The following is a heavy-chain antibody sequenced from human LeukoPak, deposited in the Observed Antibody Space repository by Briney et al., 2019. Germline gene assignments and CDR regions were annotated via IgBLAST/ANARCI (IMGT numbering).Heavy chain of an antibody. J-gene: IGHJ6*04. D-gene: IGHD3-10*02. Sequence: GGSLRLSCAASGFTFSSYWMSWVRQAPGKGLEWVANIKQDGSEKYYVDSVKGRFTISRDNSNNTLYLQMNSLRAEDTAVYYCAELGITMIGGVWGKGTTVTISS. V-gene: IGHV3-7*01. CDR2: IKQDGSEK. CDR3: AELGITMIGGV. CDR1: GFTFSSYW.